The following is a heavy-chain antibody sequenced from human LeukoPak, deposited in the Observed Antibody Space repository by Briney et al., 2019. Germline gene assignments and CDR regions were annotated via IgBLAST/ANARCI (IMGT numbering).Heavy chain of an antibody. J-gene: IGHJ4*02. CDR1: GYTFTGYY. D-gene: IGHD3-3*01. CDR2: INPNSGGT. CDR3: ARDGPVLRFLEWLFEN. V-gene: IGHV1-2*02. Sequence: GAPVKVSCKASGYTFTGYYMHWVRQAPGQGLEWMGWINPNSGGTNYAQKFQGRVTMTRDPSISTAYMELSRLRSDDTAVYYCARDGPVLRFLEWLFENWGQGTLVTVSS.